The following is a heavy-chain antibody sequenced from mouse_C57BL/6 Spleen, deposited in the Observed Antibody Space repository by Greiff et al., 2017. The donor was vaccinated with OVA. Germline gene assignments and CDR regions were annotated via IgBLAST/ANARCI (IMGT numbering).Heavy chain of an antibody. Sequence: EVQLQQSGPELVKPGASVKISCKASGCTFTDYYMNWVKQSHGKSLEWIGDINPNNGGTSYNQKFKGKATLTVDKSSSTAYMELRSLTSEDSAVYYCARSIDYYGSSQGYFDYWGQGTTLTVSS. CDR3: ARSIDYYGSSQGYFDY. CDR1: GCTFTDYY. CDR2: INPNNGGT. D-gene: IGHD1-1*01. J-gene: IGHJ2*01. V-gene: IGHV1-26*01.